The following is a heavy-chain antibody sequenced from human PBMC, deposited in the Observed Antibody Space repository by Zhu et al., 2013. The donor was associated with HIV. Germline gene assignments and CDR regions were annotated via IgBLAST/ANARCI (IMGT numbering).Heavy chain of an antibody. Sequence: QVQLVQSGAEVKKPGASVKVSCKASGYTFTSYDINWVRQATGQGLEWMGWMNPNSGNTGYAQKFQGRVTMTRNTSISTAYMELSSLRSEDTAVYYCADWGSSSGYYRHRGMDVWGQGTTVTVSS. CDR1: GYTFTSYD. J-gene: IGHJ6*02. CDR2: MNPNSGNT. V-gene: IGHV1-8*01. CDR3: ADWGSSSGYYRHRGMDV. D-gene: IGHD3-22*01.